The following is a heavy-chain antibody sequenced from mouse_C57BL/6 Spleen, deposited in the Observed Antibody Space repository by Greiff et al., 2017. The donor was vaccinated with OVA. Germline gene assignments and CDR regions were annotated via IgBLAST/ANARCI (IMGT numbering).Heavy chain of an antibody. Sequence: VQLQESGAELVKPGASVKLSCKASGYTFTSYWMHWVKQRPGRGLEWIGRIDPNSGGTKYNEKFKSKATLTVDKPSSTAYMQLSSLTSEDSAVYYCARGSTMVRGYFDVWGTGTTVTVSS. CDR2: IDPNSGGT. J-gene: IGHJ1*03. D-gene: IGHD2-2*01. V-gene: IGHV1-72*01. CDR3: ARGSTMVRGYFDV. CDR1: GYTFTSYW.